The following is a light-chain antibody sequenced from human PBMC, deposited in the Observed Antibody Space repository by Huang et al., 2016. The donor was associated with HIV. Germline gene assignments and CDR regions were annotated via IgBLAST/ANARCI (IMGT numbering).Light chain of an antibody. CDR3: QQYNDWPLT. CDR1: QGIYSQ. Sequence: PRAGAPGERDTSDRRDNQGIYSQLAGYQKKRGQAPRLLIYGVSNRATDIPGRFSGRGSGTDFTLTINSLQSEDFATYYCQQYNDWPLTFGQGTEVEIK. CDR2: GVS. V-gene: IGKV3-15*01. J-gene: IGKJ1*01.